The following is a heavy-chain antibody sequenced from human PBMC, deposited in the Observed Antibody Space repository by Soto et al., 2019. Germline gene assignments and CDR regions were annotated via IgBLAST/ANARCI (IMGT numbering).Heavy chain of an antibody. CDR2: IYYSGST. D-gene: IGHD2-15*01. Sequence: QVQLQESGPGLVKPSQTLSLTCTVSGGSISSGDYYWSWIRQPPGKGLEWIGYIYYSGSTYYNPSPKSRVTISVDTSKNQFSLKLSSVTAADTAVYYCARDCDCSGGSCEAEYFQHWGQGTLVTVSS. J-gene: IGHJ1*01. V-gene: IGHV4-30-4*01. CDR3: ARDCDCSGGSCEAEYFQH. CDR1: GGSISSGDYY.